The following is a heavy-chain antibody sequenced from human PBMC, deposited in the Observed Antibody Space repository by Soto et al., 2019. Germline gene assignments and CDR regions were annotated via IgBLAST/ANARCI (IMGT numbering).Heavy chain of an antibody. CDR2: INSDGSST. Sequence: PGGSLRLSCAASGFTFSSYWMHWVRQAPGKGLVWVSRINSDGSSTSYADSVKGRFTISRDNAKNTLYLQMNSLRAEDTAVYYCARVLGASYCGGDCYLAYWGQGTLVTVSS. CDR1: GFTFSSYW. D-gene: IGHD2-21*01. J-gene: IGHJ4*02. CDR3: ARVLGASYCGGDCYLAY. V-gene: IGHV3-74*01.